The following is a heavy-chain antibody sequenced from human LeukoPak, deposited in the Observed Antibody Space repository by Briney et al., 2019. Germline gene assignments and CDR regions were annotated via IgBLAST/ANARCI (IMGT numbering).Heavy chain of an antibody. J-gene: IGHJ6*02. CDR1: GYTFTSYY. D-gene: IGHD2-15*01. CDR3: ATQLVVQYYGMDV. V-gene: IGHV1-46*01. Sequence: ASVKVSCKASGYTFTSYYMHWVRQAPGQGLEWMGIINPSGGSTGYAQKFQGRVTMTRDTSTSTVYMELSSLRSEDTAVYYCATQLVVQYYGMDVWGQGTTVTVSS. CDR2: INPSGGST.